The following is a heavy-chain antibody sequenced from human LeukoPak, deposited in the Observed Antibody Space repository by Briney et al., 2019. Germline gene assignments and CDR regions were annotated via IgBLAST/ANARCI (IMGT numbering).Heavy chain of an antibody. CDR1: GVTVSSSY. D-gene: IGHD2/OR15-2a*01. CDR3: ARVPLHPTISSFDY. J-gene: IGHJ4*02. V-gene: IGHV3-53*04. CDR2: IYNDGRT. Sequence: GGSLRLSCAASGVTVSSSYMTWVRQAPEKGLEWVSLIYNDGRTFYADSLKGRFTVSRHDSKNTLYLQMNSLRPEDKAVYYCARVPLHPTISSFDYWGQGTLVTVSS.